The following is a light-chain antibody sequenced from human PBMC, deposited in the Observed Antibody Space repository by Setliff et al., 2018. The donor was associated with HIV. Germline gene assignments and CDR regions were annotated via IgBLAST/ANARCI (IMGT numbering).Light chain of an antibody. CDR3: NSYTSRSNFI. Sequence: QSVLTQPASLSGSPGQSITISCTGTTSDIGGYNFVSWYQQHPGKAPKLLIYAVTKRPSGVSARFSASKSGNTASLTISGLQDEDEADYSCNSYTSRSNFIFGGGTK. CDR1: TSDIGGYNF. J-gene: IGLJ2*01. V-gene: IGLV2-14*03. CDR2: AVT.